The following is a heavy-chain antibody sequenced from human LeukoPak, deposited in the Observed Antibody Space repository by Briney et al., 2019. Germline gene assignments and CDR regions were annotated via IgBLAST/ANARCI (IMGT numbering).Heavy chain of an antibody. J-gene: IGHJ4*02. CDR3: ARVRFLEWLSSLDY. CDR1: GFTFSSYA. CDR2: ISYDGSSK. Sequence: GGSLRLSCAASGFTFSSYAMHWVRQAPGKGLEWVAVISYDGSSKYYADSVKGRFTISRDNSKNTLYLQMNSLRAEDTAVYYCARVRFLEWLSSLDYWGQGTLVTVSS. D-gene: IGHD3-3*01. V-gene: IGHV3-30-3*01.